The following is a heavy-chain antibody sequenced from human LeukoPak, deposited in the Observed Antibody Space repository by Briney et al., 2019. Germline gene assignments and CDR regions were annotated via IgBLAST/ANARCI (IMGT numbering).Heavy chain of an antibody. CDR1: GGSISSGSYS. J-gene: IGHJ6*03. CDR3: ARVDPNYDFWSGQSYYYYMDV. V-gene: IGHV4-61*02. D-gene: IGHD3-3*01. CDR2: IYTSGST. Sequence: SETLSLTCTVSGGSISSGSYSWSWIRQPAGKGLEWIVRIYTSGSTNYNPSLKSRVTISVDTSKNQFSLKLSSVTAADTAVYYCARVDPNYDFWSGQSYYYYMDVWGKGTTVTVSS.